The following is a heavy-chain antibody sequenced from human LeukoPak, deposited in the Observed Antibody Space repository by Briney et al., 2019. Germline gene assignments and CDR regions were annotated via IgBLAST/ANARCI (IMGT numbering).Heavy chain of an antibody. Sequence: SVKVSCKASGGTFSSYAISWVRQAPGQGLEWMGGIIPIFGTANYAQKFQGRVTLTTDTSTSTAYMDLRSLRSDDTAVYHCARVTLGSWYFDLWGRGTLVTVSS. CDR1: GGTFSSYA. CDR3: ARVTLGSWYFDL. V-gene: IGHV1-69*05. J-gene: IGHJ2*01. D-gene: IGHD2-15*01. CDR2: IIPIFGTA.